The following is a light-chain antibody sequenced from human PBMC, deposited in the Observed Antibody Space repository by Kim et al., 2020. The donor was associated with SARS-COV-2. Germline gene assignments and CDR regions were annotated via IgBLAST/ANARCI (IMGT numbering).Light chain of an antibody. Sequence: SPGERATPSCRASQSVSSSYLAWYQQKPGQAPRLFIYGASSRATGIPDRFSGSGSGTDFTLTISRLEPEDFAVYYCQQYGSSPMTFGQGTKVEIK. CDR1: QSVSSSY. J-gene: IGKJ1*01. CDR2: GAS. V-gene: IGKV3-20*01. CDR3: QQYGSSPMT.